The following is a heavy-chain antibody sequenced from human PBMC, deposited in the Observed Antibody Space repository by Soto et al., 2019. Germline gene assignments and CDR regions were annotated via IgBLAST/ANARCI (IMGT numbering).Heavy chain of an antibody. CDR1: GFTFSSYS. CDR2: ISSSSSYI. J-gene: IGHJ6*03. Sequence: GGSLRLSCAASGFTFSSYSMNWVRQAPGKGLEWVSSISSSSSYIYYADSVKGRFTISRDNAKNSLYLQMNSLRAEETAVYYCASSGARGLTGTMGYYYYYMDVWGKGTTVTVSS. CDR3: ASSGARGLTGTMGYYYYYMDV. V-gene: IGHV3-21*01. D-gene: IGHD1-7*01.